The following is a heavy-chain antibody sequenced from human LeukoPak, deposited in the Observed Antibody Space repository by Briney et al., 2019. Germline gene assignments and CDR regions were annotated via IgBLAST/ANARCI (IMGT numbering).Heavy chain of an antibody. V-gene: IGHV3-30*18. J-gene: IGHJ4*02. CDR2: ILYDGSNK. CDR3: VKGRTDLDY. Sequence: GGSLRLSCAASGFTFSYFDIHWVRQAPGKGLEWVAVILYDGSNKYYADSVKVRFDICREKSKNTLYLQMDSQRPEDTAIFCCVKGRTDLDYWGQGTLVTVSS. CDR1: GFTFSYFD.